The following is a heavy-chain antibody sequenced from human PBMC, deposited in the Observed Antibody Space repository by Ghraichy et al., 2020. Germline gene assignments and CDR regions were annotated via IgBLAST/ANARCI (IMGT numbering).Heavy chain of an antibody. Sequence: GESLNISCAASGFTFSSYAMSWVRQAPGKGLEWVSAISGSGGSTYYADSVKGRFTISRDNSKNTLYLQMNSLRAEDTAVYYCAKDINVVVTAIPAFDYWGQGTLVTVSS. CDR1: GFTFSSYA. CDR2: ISGSGGST. CDR3: AKDINVVVTAIPAFDY. D-gene: IGHD2-21*02. J-gene: IGHJ4*02. V-gene: IGHV3-23*01.